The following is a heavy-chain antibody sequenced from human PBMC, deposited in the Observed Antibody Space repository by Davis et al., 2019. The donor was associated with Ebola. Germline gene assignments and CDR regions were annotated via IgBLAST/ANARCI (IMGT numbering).Heavy chain of an antibody. Sequence: ASVKVSCKASGYTFTGYYIHWVRQAPGQGLEWMGWINPNNGDTKLAQRFQGRVTMTRDTSIGTAYMELSRLRSDDTAVYCCARCVVTGTGWFDPWGQGTLVTVSS. J-gene: IGHJ5*02. V-gene: IGHV1-2*02. CDR2: INPNNGDT. CDR1: GYTFTGYY. CDR3: ARCVVTGTGWFDP. D-gene: IGHD4-23*01.